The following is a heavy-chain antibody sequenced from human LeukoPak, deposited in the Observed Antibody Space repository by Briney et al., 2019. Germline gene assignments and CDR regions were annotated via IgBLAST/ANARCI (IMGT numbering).Heavy chain of an antibody. Sequence: GGSLRLSCAASGFTFSSYAMHWVRQAPGKGLEWVANIKQDGSEKYYVDSVKGRFTISRDNAKNSLYLQMNNLRAEDTAVYYCARALRLRLGNWFDPWGQGTLVTVSS. CDR3: ARALRLRLGNWFDP. V-gene: IGHV3-7*01. J-gene: IGHJ5*02. D-gene: IGHD3-16*01. CDR1: GFTFSSYA. CDR2: IKQDGSEK.